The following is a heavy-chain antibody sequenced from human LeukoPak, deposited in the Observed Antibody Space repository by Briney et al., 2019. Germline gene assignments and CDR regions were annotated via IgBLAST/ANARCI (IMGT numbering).Heavy chain of an antibody. CDR1: GFTFDDYG. CDR2: INWNGGST. Sequence: PGGSLRLSCAASGFTFDDYGMSWVRQAPGKGLEWVSGINWNGGSTGYADSVKGRFTISRDNAKNSLYLQMNSLRAEVTALYYCARAGWLQFRYYYMDVWGKGTTVTVSS. CDR3: ARAGWLQFRYYYMDV. J-gene: IGHJ6*03. V-gene: IGHV3-20*04. D-gene: IGHD5-24*01.